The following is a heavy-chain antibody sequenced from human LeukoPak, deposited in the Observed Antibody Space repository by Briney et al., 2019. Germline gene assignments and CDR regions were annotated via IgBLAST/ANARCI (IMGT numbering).Heavy chain of an antibody. CDR3: ARESPTVTTYDY. Sequence: PSETLSLAFTVPVDSLSSDSYYSGCIPQPRGKGLEWLGYIYYSVSTNSNHSLKSRGTISVDTSKNQFSLKLSSVTAADTAVYYCARESPTVTTYDYWGQGTLVTVSS. CDR2: IYYSVST. V-gene: IGHV4-61*01. CDR1: VDSLSSDSYY. D-gene: IGHD4-17*01. J-gene: IGHJ4*02.